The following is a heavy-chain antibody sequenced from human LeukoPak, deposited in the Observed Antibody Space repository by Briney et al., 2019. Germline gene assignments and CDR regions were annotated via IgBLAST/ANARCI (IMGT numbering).Heavy chain of an antibody. CDR2: IYYNGNT. D-gene: IGHD1-26*01. V-gene: IGHV4-59*01. CDR1: DGSINSYY. J-gene: IGHJ6*02. CDR3: ARGRSNYYGMDV. Sequence: SETLSLTCSVSDGSINSYYWNWIRRPPGKGLEWIGYIYYNGNTNCSPSLKSRVTMSVDTSKNLFSLKVSSVTAAGTAVYYCARGRSNYYGMDVWGQGTTVTVSS.